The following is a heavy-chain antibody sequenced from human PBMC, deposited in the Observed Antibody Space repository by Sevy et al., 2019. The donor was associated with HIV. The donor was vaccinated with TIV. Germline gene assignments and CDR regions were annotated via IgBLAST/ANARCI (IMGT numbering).Heavy chain of an antibody. CDR3: ARWRGTRVTMMVVVTTGYFDY. J-gene: IGHJ4*02. V-gene: IGHV4-34*01. D-gene: IGHD3-22*01. Sequence: SETLSLTCGTYGGSFNNYDWSWIRQPPGKGLEWIGEVTHSGSTNYNPSLKSRLTMSLDTSKNQFSLKLTSVTAADTAVYYCARWRGTRVTMMVVVTTGYFDYWGQGTLVTVSS. CDR2: VTHSGST. CDR1: GGSFNNYD.